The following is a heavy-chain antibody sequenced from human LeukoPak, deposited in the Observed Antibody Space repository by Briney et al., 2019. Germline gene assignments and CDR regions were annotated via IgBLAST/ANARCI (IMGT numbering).Heavy chain of an antibody. D-gene: IGHD3-10*01. J-gene: IGHJ4*02. Sequence: SETLSLTCTVSGGSISSYYWSWIRQPPGKGLEWIGRIYTSGSTNYNPSLKSRVTISVDTSKNQFSLMLSSVTAADTAVYYCARDYDGAGSYPFDYWGQGTLVTVSS. V-gene: IGHV4-4*07. CDR2: IYTSGST. CDR3: ARDYDGAGSYPFDY. CDR1: GGSISSYY.